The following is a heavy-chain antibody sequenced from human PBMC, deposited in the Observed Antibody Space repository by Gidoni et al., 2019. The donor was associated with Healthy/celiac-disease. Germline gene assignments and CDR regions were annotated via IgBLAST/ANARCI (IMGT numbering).Heavy chain of an antibody. V-gene: IGHV4-31*03. CDR2: IYYSGST. CDR1: GGSISRGGYY. Sequence: QVQLQESGPGLVKPSQTLSPTCTVSGGSISRGGYYWSWIRQHPGKGLEWIGYIYYSGSTYYNPSLKGRVTISVDTSKNQFSLKLSSVTAADTAVYYCARDAPAVLPDSGGFDPWGQGTLVTVSS. D-gene: IGHD3-10*01. CDR3: ARDAPAVLPDSGGFDP. J-gene: IGHJ5*02.